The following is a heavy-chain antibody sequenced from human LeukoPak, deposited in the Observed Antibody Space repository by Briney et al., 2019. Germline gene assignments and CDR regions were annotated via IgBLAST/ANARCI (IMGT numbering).Heavy chain of an antibody. CDR1: GFTFSDYY. V-gene: IGHV3-11*06. CDR3: ARFKREWLRSEYYFDY. J-gene: IGHJ4*02. Sequence: PGGSLRLSCAASGFTFSDYYMSWIRQAPGKGLEWVSYISSSSSHTNYADSVKGRFTISRDNAKNSLYLQMNSLRAEDTAVYYCARFKREWLRSEYYFDYWGQGTLVTVSS. CDR2: ISSSSSHT. D-gene: IGHD5-12*01.